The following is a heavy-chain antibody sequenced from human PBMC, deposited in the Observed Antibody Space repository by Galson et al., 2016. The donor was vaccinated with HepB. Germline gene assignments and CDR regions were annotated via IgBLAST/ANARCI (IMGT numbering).Heavy chain of an antibody. CDR2: ISSSSNYI. Sequence: SLRLSCAASGFTFRSYNMIWVRQAPGKGLEWVSSISSSSNYIYYADSVKGRFTISRDNAKNSLYLQMNSLRAEDTAVYYCARDVLWGYFDYWGQGALVTVSS. CDR3: ARDVLWGYFDY. D-gene: IGHD3-16*01. J-gene: IGHJ4*02. V-gene: IGHV3-21*01. CDR1: GFTFRSYN.